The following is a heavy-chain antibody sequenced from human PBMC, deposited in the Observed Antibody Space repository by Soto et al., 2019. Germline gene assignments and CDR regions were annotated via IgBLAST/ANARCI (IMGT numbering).Heavy chain of an antibody. Sequence: ASVKVSCKASGYTFTGYYMHWVRQAPGQGLEWMGWINPNSGGTNYAQKFQGRVTMTRDTSISTAYMELSRLRSDDTAVYYCARGYYDSSGYSLYFYWGRGTRGTVSS. D-gene: IGHD3-22*01. CDR1: GYTFTGYY. J-gene: IGHJ4*01. CDR3: ARGYYDSSGYSLYFY. V-gene: IGHV1-2*02. CDR2: INPNSGGT.